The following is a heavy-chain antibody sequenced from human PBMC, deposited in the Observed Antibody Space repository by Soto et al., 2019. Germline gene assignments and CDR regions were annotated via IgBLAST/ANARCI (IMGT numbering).Heavy chain of an antibody. Sequence: QLQLVQSGTEVKEPWSSVKVSCKASGGTFSTSSFVLVRQGPGQGLEWMGGIIPIFTRTNFAQKVQGRVTFSADESTRTTYMELRSRTSEDTAIYYCARDVVRGTAGDSWGHGTLVTVSS. CDR3: ARDVVRGTAGDS. J-gene: IGHJ5*01. CDR2: IIPIFTRT. CDR1: GGTFSTSS. V-gene: IGHV1-69*01. D-gene: IGHD3-10*01.